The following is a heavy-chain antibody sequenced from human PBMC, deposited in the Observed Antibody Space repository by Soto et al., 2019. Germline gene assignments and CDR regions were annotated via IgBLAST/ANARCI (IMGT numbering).Heavy chain of an antibody. J-gene: IGHJ4*02. Sequence: SGGSLRLSCAASGFTFINDWMTWVRQAPGKGLEWVANINQDGSQKYFVDSLKGRFTISRDNAKNSLYLQMNSLRGEDTAVYFCARIGYSSSSLDYWGRGTLVTVSS. CDR2: INQDGSQK. CDR3: ARIGYSSSSLDY. CDR1: GFTFINDW. D-gene: IGHD6-6*01. V-gene: IGHV3-7*01.